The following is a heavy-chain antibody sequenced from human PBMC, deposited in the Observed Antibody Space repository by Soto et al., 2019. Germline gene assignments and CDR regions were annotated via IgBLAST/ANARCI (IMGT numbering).Heavy chain of an antibody. J-gene: IGHJ4*02. Sequence: QLVESGGGLFQAGGSTRLSCLASGFTVSRYDMAWVRQAPGKGLEWVSIIQTGGATYYTDSAQGRFTISRDNSRNTVYLQMSSLRVEDTGVYSCVRVLYDSGVVDFWGQGSPITVS. CDR3: VRVLYDSGVVDF. D-gene: IGHD5-12*01. CDR1: GFTVSRYD. V-gene: IGHV3-53*01. CDR2: IQTGGAT.